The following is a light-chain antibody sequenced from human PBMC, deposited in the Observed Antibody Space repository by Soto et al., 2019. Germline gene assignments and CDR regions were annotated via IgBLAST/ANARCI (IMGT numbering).Light chain of an antibody. CDR3: QAWDSSTAV. J-gene: IGLJ1*01. V-gene: IGLV3-21*02. CDR2: DDS. CDR1: NIGGKS. Sequence: SYELTQPPSVSVAPGQTARITCGGNNIGGKSVHWYQQKPGQAPVLVVYDDSNRPSGIPDRFSGSNSGDTATLTIRRVEAGDEADYYCQAWDSSTAVFGTGTKVTVL.